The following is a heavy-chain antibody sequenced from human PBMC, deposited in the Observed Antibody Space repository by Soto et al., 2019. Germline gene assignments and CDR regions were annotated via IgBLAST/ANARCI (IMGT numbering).Heavy chain of an antibody. CDR3: AAMGRDFWNLTYYYGMDV. J-gene: IGHJ6*02. V-gene: IGHV4-39*01. Sequence: PSETLSLTCTVSGGSISSSSYYWGWIRQPPGKGLEWIGSIYYSGSTYYNPSLKSRVTISVDTSKNQFSLKLSSVTAADTAVYYCAAMGRDFWNLTYYYGMDVWGQGTTVTVSS. CDR2: IYYSGST. CDR1: GGSISSSSYY. D-gene: IGHD3-3*01.